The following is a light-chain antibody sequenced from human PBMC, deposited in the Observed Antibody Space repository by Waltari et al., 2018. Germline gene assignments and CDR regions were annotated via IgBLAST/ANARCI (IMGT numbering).Light chain of an antibody. J-gene: IGLJ2*01. V-gene: IGLV3-19*01. Sequence: SSELTQDPAVSVALGQTVRITCQGDNFRIYYPNWYRPKPGQAPLLVNYGKNNRPSGIPDRFSGSRSSNTASLTITGAQAEDEADYYCCSRDSSGNHVLFGGGTKVTVL. CDR1: NFRIYY. CDR2: GKN. CDR3: CSRDSSGNHVL.